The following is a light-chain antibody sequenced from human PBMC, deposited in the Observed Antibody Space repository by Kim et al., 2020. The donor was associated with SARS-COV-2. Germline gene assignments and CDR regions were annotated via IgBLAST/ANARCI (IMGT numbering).Light chain of an antibody. CDR1: QSVSSY. J-gene: IGKJ4*02. CDR3: QQRSNWPR. Sequence: EIVLTQSPATLSLSPGERATLSCRASQSVSSYLAWYQQKPGQAPRLLIYDASNRATGIPARFSGSGSGTDFTLTISSLEPEDFAVYYCQQRSNWPRFGGGTKVEI. V-gene: IGKV3-11*01. CDR2: DAS.